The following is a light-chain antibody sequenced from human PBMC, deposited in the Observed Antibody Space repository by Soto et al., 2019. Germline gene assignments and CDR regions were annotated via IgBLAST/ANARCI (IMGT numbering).Light chain of an antibody. V-gene: IGKV3-15*01. CDR3: QQYNNWPRT. Sequence: EVVMTQSPATLSVSSGERATLPCRASQSVSSNLAWFQQKPGQAHRLLIYGASTRATGIPARFSGSGSGTEFTLTIGSLQSEDFAVYYCQQYNNWPRTCGQGTKVEIK. CDR2: GAS. J-gene: IGKJ1*01. CDR1: QSVSSN.